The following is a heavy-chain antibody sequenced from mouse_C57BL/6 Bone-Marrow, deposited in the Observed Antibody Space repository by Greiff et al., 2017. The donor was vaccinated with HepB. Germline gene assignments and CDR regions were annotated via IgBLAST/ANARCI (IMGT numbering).Heavy chain of an antibody. Sequence: QVQLKQSGAELVKPGASVKLSCKASGYTFTSYWMHRVKQRPGQGLEWIGMIHPNSGSTNYNEKFKSKATLTVDKSSSTAYMQLSSLTSEDSAVYYCAREGNYDYRYWGQGTLVTVSA. CDR2: IHPNSGST. CDR3: AREGNYDYRY. D-gene: IGHD2-4*01. CDR1: GYTFTSYW. V-gene: IGHV1-64*01. J-gene: IGHJ3*01.